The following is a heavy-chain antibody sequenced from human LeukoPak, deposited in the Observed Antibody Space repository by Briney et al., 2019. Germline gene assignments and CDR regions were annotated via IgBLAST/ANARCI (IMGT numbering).Heavy chain of an antibody. CDR2: IIPIFGTA. CDR3: ARGRRGVIPPHFDY. CDR1: GGTFSSYA. D-gene: IGHD3-16*02. Sequence: ASVKVSCKASGGTFSSYAISWVRQAPGQGLEWMGGIIPIFGTANYAQKLQGRVTMTTDTSTSTAYMELRSLRSDDTAVYYCARGRRGVIPPHFDYWGQGTLVTVSS. J-gene: IGHJ4*02. V-gene: IGHV1-69*05.